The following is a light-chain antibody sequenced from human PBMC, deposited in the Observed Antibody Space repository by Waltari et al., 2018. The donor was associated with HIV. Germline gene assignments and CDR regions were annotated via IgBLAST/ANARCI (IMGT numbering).Light chain of an antibody. Sequence: DIVMTQSPDSLAVSLGERPTINCKSSQSVLYSSNNKNYLAWYQQKPGQPPKLLIYWASTRESGVPDRFSGSGSGTDFTLTISSLQAEDVAVYYCQQYYSTLFTFGPGTKVDIK. CDR2: WAS. V-gene: IGKV4-1*01. J-gene: IGKJ3*01. CDR1: QSVLYSSNNKNY. CDR3: QQYYSTLFT.